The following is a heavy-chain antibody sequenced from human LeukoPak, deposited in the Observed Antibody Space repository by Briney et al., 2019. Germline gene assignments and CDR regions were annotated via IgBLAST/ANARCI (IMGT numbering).Heavy chain of an antibody. Sequence: GGSLRLSCAASGFTFDDYAMHWVRQAPGKGLEWVSGISWNSGSIGYADSVKGRFTISRDNAKNSLYLQMNSLRAEDTALYYCAKELVGVPAGFGYWGQGTLVTVSS. CDR2: ISWNSGSI. CDR3: AKELVGVPAGFGY. J-gene: IGHJ4*02. CDR1: GFTFDDYA. D-gene: IGHD2-2*01. V-gene: IGHV3-9*01.